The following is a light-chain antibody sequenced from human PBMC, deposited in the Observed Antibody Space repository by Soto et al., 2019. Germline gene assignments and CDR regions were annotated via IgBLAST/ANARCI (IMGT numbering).Light chain of an antibody. J-gene: IGLJ2*01. CDR3: SSYTSSAYVV. CDR2: EVT. CDR1: SSDVGGFNY. Sequence: QSALTQPASVSGSRGQSITISCTGTSSDVGGFNYVSWYQLHPGKAPKLMIYEVTNRPSGISNRFSGSKSGNTASLTISGLQAEDEADYYCSSYTSSAYVVFGGGTKVTVL. V-gene: IGLV2-14*01.